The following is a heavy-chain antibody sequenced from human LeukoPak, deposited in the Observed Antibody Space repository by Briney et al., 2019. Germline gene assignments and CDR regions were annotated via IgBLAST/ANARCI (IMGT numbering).Heavy chain of an antibody. CDR1: GFTFSSYA. Sequence: GGSLRLSCAASGFTFSSYAMSWVRQAPGKGLEWVSAISGSGGSTYYADSVKGRFTISRDNSKNTLYLQMNSLRAEDTAVYYCAKGSGSYLKSGYYFDYWGQGTLVTVSS. D-gene: IGHD3-10*01. J-gene: IGHJ4*02. CDR2: ISGSGGST. V-gene: IGHV3-23*01. CDR3: AKGSGSYLKSGYYFDY.